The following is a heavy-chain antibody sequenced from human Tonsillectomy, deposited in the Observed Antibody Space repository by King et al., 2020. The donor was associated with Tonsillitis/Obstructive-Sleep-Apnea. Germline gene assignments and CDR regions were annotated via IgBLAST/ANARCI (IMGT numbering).Heavy chain of an antibody. V-gene: IGHV4-34*01. J-gene: IGHJ5*02. CDR3: ARVGIVGATTYWFDP. CDR2: INHSGST. Sequence: VQLQQWGAGLLKPSETLSLTCAVYGGSFSGYYWSWIRQPPGKGLEWIGEINHSGSTNYNPSLTSRVTISVDTSKNQFSLKLSSVTAADTAVYYCARVGIVGATTYWFDPWGQGTLVTVSS. D-gene: IGHD1-26*01. CDR1: GGSFSGYY.